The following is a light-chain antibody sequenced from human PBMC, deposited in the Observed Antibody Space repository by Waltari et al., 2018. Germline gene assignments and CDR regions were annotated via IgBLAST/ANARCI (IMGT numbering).Light chain of an antibody. CDR1: SSDVGGYNY. CDR2: DVS. Sequence: QSALTQPRSVSGSPGQSVTISCTGTSSDVGGYNYVSWYPQYPGKAPRVVIYDVSKRPSGVPDRFSGSKSGNTASLTISGLQAEDEADYYCCSYAGAYTFVFGTGTKVTVL. CDR3: CSYAGAYTFV. J-gene: IGLJ1*01. V-gene: IGLV2-11*01.